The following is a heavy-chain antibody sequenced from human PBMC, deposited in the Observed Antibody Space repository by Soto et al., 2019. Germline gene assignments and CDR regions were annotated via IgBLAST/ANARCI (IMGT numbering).Heavy chain of an antibody. D-gene: IGHD2-15*01. J-gene: IGHJ1*01. CDR3: ARDVHCSGGSCYSEYFQH. Sequence: QVQLVQSGAEVKKPGSSVKVSCKASGGTFSSYAISWVRQAPGQGLEWMGGIIPIFGTANYAQKFQGRVTIPADESTSTADMERSSLRPEDTAVYYCARDVHCSGGSCYSEYFQHWGQGTLVTVSS. V-gene: IGHV1-69*12. CDR1: GGTFSSYA. CDR2: IIPIFGTA.